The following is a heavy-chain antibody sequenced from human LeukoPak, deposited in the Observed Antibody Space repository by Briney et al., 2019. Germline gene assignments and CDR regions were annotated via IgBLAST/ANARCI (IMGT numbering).Heavy chain of an antibody. D-gene: IGHD6-19*01. CDR2: IYYSGST. V-gene: IGHV4-39*07. CDR3: ARVEYSSGWNFFDY. J-gene: IGHJ4*02. Sequence: SETLSLTCTVSGGSISSSSYYWGWIRQPPGKGLEWIGSIYYSGSTYYNPSLKSRVTISVDTSKNQFSLKLSSVTAADTAVYYCARVEYSSGWNFFDYWGQGTLVTVSS. CDR1: GGSISSSSYY.